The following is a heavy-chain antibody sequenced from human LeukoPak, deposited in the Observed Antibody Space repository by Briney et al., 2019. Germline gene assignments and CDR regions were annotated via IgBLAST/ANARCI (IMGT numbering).Heavy chain of an antibody. D-gene: IGHD3-9*01. Sequence: SVKVSCTASGGTFSIYAISWVRQAPGQGLEWMGGIIPIFGTANYAQKFQGRVTITADKSTSTAYMELSSLRSEDTAVYYCARGLTLRYFDWLYYWGQGTLVTVSS. CDR3: ARGLTLRYFDWLYY. J-gene: IGHJ4*02. CDR2: IIPIFGTA. V-gene: IGHV1-69*06. CDR1: GGTFSIYA.